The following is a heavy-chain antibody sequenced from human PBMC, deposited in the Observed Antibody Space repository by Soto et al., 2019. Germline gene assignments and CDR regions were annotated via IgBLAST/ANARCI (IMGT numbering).Heavy chain of an antibody. CDR2: ISSSSSYI. J-gene: IGHJ4*02. V-gene: IGHV3-21*01. CDR1: GFTFSSYS. D-gene: IGHD2-21*02. Sequence: GGSLRLSCAASGFTFSSYSMNWVRQAPGKGLEWVSSISSSSSYIYYADSVKGRFTISRDNAKNSLYLQMNSLRAEDTAVYYCASGSPLAYCGGDCYPLEQNFDYWGQGTLVTVSS. CDR3: ASGSPLAYCGGDCYPLEQNFDY.